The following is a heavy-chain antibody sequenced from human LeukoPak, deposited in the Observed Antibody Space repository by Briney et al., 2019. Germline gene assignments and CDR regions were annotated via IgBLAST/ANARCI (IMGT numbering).Heavy chain of an antibody. CDR3: ARDPGITMVRGVMTWFDP. J-gene: IGHJ5*02. V-gene: IGHV1-69*13. CDR2: IIPIFGTA. Sequence: ASVKVSCKASGGTFSSYAISWVRQAPGQGLEWMGGIIPIFGTANYAQKFQGRVTVTADESTSTAYMELSSLRSEDTAVYYCARDPGITMVRGVMTWFDPWGQGTLVTVSS. D-gene: IGHD3-10*01. CDR1: GGTFSSYA.